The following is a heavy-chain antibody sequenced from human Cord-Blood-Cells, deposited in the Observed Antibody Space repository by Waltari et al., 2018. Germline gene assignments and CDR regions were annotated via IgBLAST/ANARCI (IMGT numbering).Heavy chain of an antibody. CDR2: ISYDGSNK. V-gene: IGHV3-30*04. CDR3: ARDNDDSSGYYFDY. Sequence: QVQLVESGGGVVQPGRSLRLSWAASGFTFSSYAMHWVRQAPGKGLEWVAVISYDGSNKYYADSVKGRFTISRDNSKNTLYLQMNSLRAEDTAVYYCARDNDDSSGYYFDYWGQGTLVTVSS. J-gene: IGHJ4*02. CDR1: GFTFSSYA. D-gene: IGHD3-22*01.